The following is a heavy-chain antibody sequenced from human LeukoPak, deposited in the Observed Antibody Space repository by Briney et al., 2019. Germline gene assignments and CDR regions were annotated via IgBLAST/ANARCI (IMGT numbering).Heavy chain of an antibody. V-gene: IGHV1-2*02. CDR2: INPNSGGT. D-gene: IGHD2-15*01. Sequence: ASVKVSCKASGYTFTGYYMHWVRQAPGQGLEWMGWINPNSGGTNYAQKFQGRVTMTRDTSISTAYMELSRLRSDDTAVYYCARDRSRIVVVVAATLGHNWFDPWGQGTLVTVSS. CDR3: ARDRSRIVVVVAATLGHNWFDP. J-gene: IGHJ5*02. CDR1: GYTFTGYY.